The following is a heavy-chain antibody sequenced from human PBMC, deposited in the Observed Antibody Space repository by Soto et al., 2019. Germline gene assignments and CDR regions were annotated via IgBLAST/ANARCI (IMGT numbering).Heavy chain of an antibody. CDR1: GFTFSTYN. J-gene: IGHJ4*02. D-gene: IGHD3-10*01. V-gene: IGHV3-21*01. CDR3: ARDYNFGSGSPTLDS. CDR2: ISRSSTYI. Sequence: EVQLVESGGGLVKPGGSLRLSCVASGFTFSTYNMNWVRQAPGKGPQWVSSISRSSTYIYYADSLEGRFTISRDNAKNSLYLQMNSLRAEDTAVYYCARDYNFGSGSPTLDSWGQGTLVTVSS.